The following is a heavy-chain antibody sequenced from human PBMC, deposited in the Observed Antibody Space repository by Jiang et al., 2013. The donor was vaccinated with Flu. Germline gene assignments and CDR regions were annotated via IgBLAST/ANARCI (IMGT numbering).Heavy chain of an antibody. Sequence: LLKPSETLSLTCAVYVGPSVVTTGAGSASPQGRGWSGLGKVNHSGSTNYNPSLKSRVTISVDTSKNQFSLKLSSVTAADTAVYYCARSLSGWFDPWGQGTLVTVSS. D-gene: IGHD1-26*01. CDR3: ARSLSGWFDP. V-gene: IGHV4-34*01. CDR2: VNHSGST. CDR1: VGPSVVTT. J-gene: IGHJ5*02.